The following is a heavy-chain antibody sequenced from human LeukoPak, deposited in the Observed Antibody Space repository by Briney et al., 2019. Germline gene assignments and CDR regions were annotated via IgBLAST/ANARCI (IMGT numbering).Heavy chain of an antibody. D-gene: IGHD3-10*02. J-gene: IGHJ4*02. CDR2: ISYDGSNE. CDR3: AKSRVRGVYYFDY. CDR1: GFTFRTYG. Sequence: GQSLRLSCAASGFTFRTYGMNWVRQAPGKGLEWVAIISYDGSNEDYADSVKGRFTISRDNSKNALYLQMNSLRAEDSAVYYCAKSRVRGVYYFDYWGQGTLVTVSS. V-gene: IGHV3-30*18.